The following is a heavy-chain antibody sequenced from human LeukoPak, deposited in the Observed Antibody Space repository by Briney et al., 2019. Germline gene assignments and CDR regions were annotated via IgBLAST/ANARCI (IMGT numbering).Heavy chain of an antibody. Sequence: ASVNVSCKASGYTFTSYGISWVRQAPGQGLEWMGWISAYNGNTNYSQKFQGRVTITRDTSASTAYMELSSLRSEDTAVYYCARADGDYWGQGTLVTVSS. CDR1: GYTFTSYG. CDR2: ISAYNGNT. CDR3: ARADGDY. J-gene: IGHJ4*02. V-gene: IGHV1-18*01.